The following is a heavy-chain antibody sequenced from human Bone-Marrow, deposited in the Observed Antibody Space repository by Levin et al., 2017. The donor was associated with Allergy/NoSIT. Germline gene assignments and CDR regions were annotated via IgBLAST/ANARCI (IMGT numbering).Heavy chain of an antibody. J-gene: IGHJ3*02. V-gene: IGHV3-11*05. CDR2: ISSSSSYT. D-gene: IGHD3-16*01. CDR1: GFTFSDYY. CDR3: ARGGHAFDI. Sequence: PGESLKISCAASGFTFSDYYMSWIRQAPGKGLEWVSYISSSSSYTNYADSVKGRFTISRDNAKNSLYLQMNSLRAEDTAVYYCARGGHAFDIWGQGTMVTVSS.